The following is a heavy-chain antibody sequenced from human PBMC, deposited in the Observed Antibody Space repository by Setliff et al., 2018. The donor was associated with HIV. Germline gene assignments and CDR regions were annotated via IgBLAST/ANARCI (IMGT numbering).Heavy chain of an antibody. CDR2: INHRGDT. J-gene: IGHJ5*02. CDR1: GYSISSGFY. D-gene: IGHD2-8*01. CDR3: ARGVQAQVVLMSYVKGRFDP. Sequence: KASETLSLTCAVSGYSISSGFYWSWMRQPPGKGLEWIGDINHRGDTKYNPSLRSRVIISVDKSKNQFSLKLVSLTAADTAKYFCARGVQAQVVLMSYVKGRFDPWGQGTQVTVSS. V-gene: IGHV4-38-2*01.